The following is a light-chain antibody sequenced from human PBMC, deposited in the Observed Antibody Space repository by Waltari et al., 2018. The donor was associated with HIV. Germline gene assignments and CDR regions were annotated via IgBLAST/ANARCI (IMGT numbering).Light chain of an antibody. CDR3: QQSYRTREFT. CDR2: ASS. CDR1: QSISTY. Sequence: DIQMTQSPSSLSASVGDRVTITCRASQSISTYLNWYQQKPGKAPKLLIYASSSLQSGVQSRFSGSGSGTDFTLTISSLQPEDFATYYWQQSYRTREFTFGPGTKVDSK. J-gene: IGKJ3*01. V-gene: IGKV1-39*01.